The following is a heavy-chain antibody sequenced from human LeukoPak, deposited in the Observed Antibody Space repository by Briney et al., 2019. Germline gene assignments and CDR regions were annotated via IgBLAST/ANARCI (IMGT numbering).Heavy chain of an antibody. D-gene: IGHD2-2*01. Sequence: SETLSLTCDVSGDSITSYYWSWIRPPPGKGLEWIGYVFYSWSTNYTPSLKSRVTISQDTPKNQVSLRLSSVTAADTAMYYCARSKSAAMFYWYFDLWGRGTLVTVSS. V-gene: IGHV4-59*01. J-gene: IGHJ2*01. CDR2: VFYSWST. CDR3: ARSKSAAMFYWYFDL. CDR1: GDSITSYY.